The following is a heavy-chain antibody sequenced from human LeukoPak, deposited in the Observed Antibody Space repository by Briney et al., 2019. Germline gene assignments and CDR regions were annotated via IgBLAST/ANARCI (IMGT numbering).Heavy chain of an antibody. J-gene: IGHJ6*03. CDR1: GFSFGDYY. CDR2: INHSGST. Sequence: GSLRLSCAASGFSFGDYYMTWIRQAPGKGLEWIGEINHSGSTNYNPSLKSRVTISVDTSKNQSSLKLSSVTAADTAVYFCARGFPHRYYDSSLFVYYYYIDVWDKGTTVTVSS. V-gene: IGHV4-34*01. CDR3: ARGFPHRYYDSSLFVYYYYIDV. D-gene: IGHD3-3*01.